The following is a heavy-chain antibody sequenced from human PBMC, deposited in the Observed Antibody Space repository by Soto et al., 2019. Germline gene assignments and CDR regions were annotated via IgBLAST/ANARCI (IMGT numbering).Heavy chain of an antibody. CDR3: AAEVTSDAFDF. V-gene: IGHV3-21*06. Sequence: GSLRLSCVASGFNFNSHALNWVRQAPGKGLEWVSSISGNSGYIFYADSLKGRFTTSRDNARNSVYLQMDSLRAEDTAVYYCAAEVTSDAFDFWGQGTVVTVSS. CDR2: ISGNSGYI. J-gene: IGHJ3*01. CDR1: GFNFNSHA. D-gene: IGHD2-21*02.